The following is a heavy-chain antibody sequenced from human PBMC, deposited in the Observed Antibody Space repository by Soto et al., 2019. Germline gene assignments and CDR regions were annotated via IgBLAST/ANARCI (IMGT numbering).Heavy chain of an antibody. CDR3: ARDRSVTTYYYYGMDV. V-gene: IGHV3-30-3*01. J-gene: IGHJ6*02. D-gene: IGHD4-4*01. CDR1: GFTFSSYA. Sequence: PGGSLRLSCAASGFTFSSYAMHWVRQAPGKGLEWVAVISYDGSNKYYADSVKGRFTISRDNSKNTLYLQMNSLRAEDTAVYYCARDRSVTTYYYYGMDVWGQGTTVTVSS. CDR2: ISYDGSNK.